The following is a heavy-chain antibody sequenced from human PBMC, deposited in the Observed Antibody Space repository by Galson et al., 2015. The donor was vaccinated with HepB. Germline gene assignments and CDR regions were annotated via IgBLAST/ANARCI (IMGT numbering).Heavy chain of an antibody. Sequence: SLRLSCAASGFTFSDYYMSWIRQAPGKGLEWIAYISSSGTTIQYAESVKGRFTISRDNAKNSMYLQMNSLRAEDTAVYYCARDDTHYDFWSGYYRGIFDDWGQGTLVTVFS. V-gene: IGHV3-11*01. J-gene: IGHJ4*02. CDR2: ISSSGTTI. CDR1: GFTFSDYY. CDR3: ARDDTHYDFWSGYYRGIFDD. D-gene: IGHD3-3*01.